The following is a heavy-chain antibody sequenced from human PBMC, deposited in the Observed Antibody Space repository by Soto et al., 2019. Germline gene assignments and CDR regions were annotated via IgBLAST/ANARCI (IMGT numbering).Heavy chain of an antibody. CDR2: INPNSGGT. CDR1: GYTFTGYY. CDR3: ARERWLRNTGHLDP. J-gene: IGHJ5*02. Sequence: ASVKVSCRASGYTFTGYYMHWVRQAPGQGLEWTGWINPNSGGTNYAQKVQGRVTMTRDTSISTAYMELSRLRSDDTAVYYCARERWLRNTGHLDPWGQGTLVTVSS. D-gene: IGHD5-12*01. V-gene: IGHV1-2*02.